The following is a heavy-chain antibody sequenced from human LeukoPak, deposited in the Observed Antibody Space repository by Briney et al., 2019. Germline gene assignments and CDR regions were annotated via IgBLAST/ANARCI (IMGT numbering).Heavy chain of an antibody. D-gene: IGHD3-10*01. V-gene: IGHV1-24*01. CDR2: FDPEDGET. CDR1: GYTLTELS. Sequence: GASVKVSCKVSGYTLTELSMHWVRQAPGKGLEWMGGFDPEDGETIYAQKFQGRVTMTEDTSTDTAYMELSSLRSEDTAVYYCATGAMVRGVIITWLGYWGQGTLVTVSS. J-gene: IGHJ4*02. CDR3: ATGAMVRGVIITWLGY.